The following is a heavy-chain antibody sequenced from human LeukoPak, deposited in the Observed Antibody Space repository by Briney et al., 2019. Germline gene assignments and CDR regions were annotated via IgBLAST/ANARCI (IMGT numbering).Heavy chain of an antibody. J-gene: IGHJ5*02. V-gene: IGHV3-74*01. Sequence: GGSLRLSCAASGFIFSTYWMHWVRQAPGKGLVWVSRIKRDGRSTIYADSVKGRFTISRDNAKSTLFLQMSSLRVEDTAVYYCAGSFSSNWFDPWGQGTLVTVSS. D-gene: IGHD3-10*01. CDR1: GFIFSTYW. CDR2: IKRDGRST. CDR3: AGSFSSNWFDP.